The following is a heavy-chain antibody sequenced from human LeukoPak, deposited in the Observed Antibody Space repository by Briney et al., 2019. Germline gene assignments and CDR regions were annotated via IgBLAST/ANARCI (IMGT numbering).Heavy chain of an antibody. Sequence: GGSLRLSCAASGFTFSSYAMSWVRQAPGKGLEWVSAISGSGGSTYYADSVKGRFTNSRDNSKNTLYLQMNSLRAEDTAVYYCAKDFIPYCSSTSCYYFDYWGQGTLVTVSS. V-gene: IGHV3-23*01. J-gene: IGHJ4*02. D-gene: IGHD2-2*01. CDR2: ISGSGGST. CDR1: GFTFSSYA. CDR3: AKDFIPYCSSTSCYYFDY.